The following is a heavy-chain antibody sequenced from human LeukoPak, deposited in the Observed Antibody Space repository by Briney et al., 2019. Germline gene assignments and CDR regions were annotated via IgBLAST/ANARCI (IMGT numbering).Heavy chain of an antibody. Sequence: GGSLRLSCAASGFTFSSYCMHWVRQAPGKGLVWVSCINSDGNSTNYADSVKGRFTISRDNAKNTLYLQMNSLRAEDTAVYYCARIYRNLYDAFDIWGQGTMVTVSS. CDR1: GFTFSSYC. V-gene: IGHV3-74*01. D-gene: IGHD2-2*02. CDR2: INSDGNST. J-gene: IGHJ3*02. CDR3: ARIYRNLYDAFDI.